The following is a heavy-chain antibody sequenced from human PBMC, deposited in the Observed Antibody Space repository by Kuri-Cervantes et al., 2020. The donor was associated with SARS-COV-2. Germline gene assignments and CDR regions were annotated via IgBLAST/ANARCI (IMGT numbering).Heavy chain of an antibody. J-gene: IGHJ4*02. CDR1: GYTFTNYG. D-gene: IGHD6-13*01. V-gene: IGHV1-18*01. Sequence: ASVKVSCKASGYTFTNYGISWVRQAPGQGLEWMGWISGYNGNTEYTQKLQGRVTMTTDTSTSTAYMELRSLRSDDTAVYYCASGSIAAAGTLPSFDYWGQGTLVTVSS. CDR3: ASGSIAAAGTLPSFDY. CDR2: ISGYNGNT.